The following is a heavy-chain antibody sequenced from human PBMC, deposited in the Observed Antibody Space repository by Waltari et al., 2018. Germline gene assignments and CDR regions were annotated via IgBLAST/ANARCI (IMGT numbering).Heavy chain of an antibody. CDR1: GFTFSDYA. D-gene: IGHD3-9*01. J-gene: IGHJ4*02. CDR3: AKDWRRRLDYLDWLLFALDQ. Sequence: EMQLLESGGGLVQPGGSLRLSCEGSGFTFSDYAMSWVRQAPGKGVEWFSAIGGSVDGPYYAESVKGRFTISRDNSKNTLYLQMNSLRVEDTAVYYCAKDWRRRLDYLDWLLFALDQWGQGTLVTVSS. CDR2: IGGSVDGP. V-gene: IGHV3-23*01.